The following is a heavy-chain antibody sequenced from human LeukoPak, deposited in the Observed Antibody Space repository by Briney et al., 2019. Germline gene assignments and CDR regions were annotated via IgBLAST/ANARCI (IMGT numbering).Heavy chain of an antibody. V-gene: IGHV4-38-2*02. Sequence: RPSETLSLTCTVSGYSISSGYYWGWIRQPPGKGLEWIGSIYHSGSTYYNPSLKSRVTISVDTSKNQFSLKLSSVTAADTAVYYCARDNIKIVGAIDAFDIWGQGTMVTVSS. D-gene: IGHD1-26*01. CDR1: GYSISSGYY. CDR3: ARDNIKIVGAIDAFDI. J-gene: IGHJ3*02. CDR2: IYHSGST.